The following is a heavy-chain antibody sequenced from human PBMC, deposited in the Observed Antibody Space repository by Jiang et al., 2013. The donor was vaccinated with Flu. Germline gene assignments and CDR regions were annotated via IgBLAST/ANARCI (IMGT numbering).Heavy chain of an antibody. CDR3: ARYYDATGGYLDY. V-gene: IGHV6-1*01. Sequence: QTLSLTCAISGDSVSTNSAAWNWVRQSPSRGLEWLGRTYYRSKWYIDYVESVKSRITINPDTSKNQFSLQLNSVTPEDTAVYYCARYYDATGGYLDYWGQGTLVTVSS. D-gene: IGHD4/OR15-4a*01. CDR2: TYYRSKWYI. CDR1: GDSVSTNSAA. J-gene: IGHJ4*02.